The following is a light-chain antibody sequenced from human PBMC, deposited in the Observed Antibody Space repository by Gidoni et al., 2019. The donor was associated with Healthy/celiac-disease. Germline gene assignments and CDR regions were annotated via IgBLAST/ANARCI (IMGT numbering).Light chain of an antibody. CDR3: QQYYSTLLT. Sequence: DIVMTQSPDSLAVSLGERATSNCKSSQSVLYSSNNQNYLAWYQQKPGQPPRLLIYWASTRESGVPDRFSGSGSGTDFTLTISSLQAEDVAVYYCQQYYSTLLTFGGGTKVEIK. J-gene: IGKJ4*01. CDR1: QSVLYSSNNQNY. CDR2: WAS. V-gene: IGKV4-1*01.